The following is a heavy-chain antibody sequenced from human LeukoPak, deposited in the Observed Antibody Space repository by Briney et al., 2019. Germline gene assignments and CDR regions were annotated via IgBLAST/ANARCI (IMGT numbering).Heavy chain of an antibody. Sequence: GASVKVSCKASGYTFTSYGISWVRQAPGQGLEWMGWISAYNGNTIYAQKLQGRVTMTTDTSTSTAYMELRSLRSDDTAVYYCARDWRAPRYYYDSSGYYYVPFDYWGQGTLVTVSS. CDR3: ARDWRAPRYYYDSSGYYYVPFDY. CDR2: ISAYNGNT. V-gene: IGHV1-18*01. D-gene: IGHD3-22*01. J-gene: IGHJ4*02. CDR1: GYTFTSYG.